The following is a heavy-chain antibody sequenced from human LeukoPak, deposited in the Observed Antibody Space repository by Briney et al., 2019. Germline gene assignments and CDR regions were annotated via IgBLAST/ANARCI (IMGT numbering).Heavy chain of an antibody. CDR3: AKYRYCTSTTCQRPFDI. J-gene: IGHJ3*02. D-gene: IGHD2-2*01. Sequence: GGSLRLPCAASGFTFNNYAMTWVRQAPGKGLEWVSAISSGGGSTYYAGSVKGRFTISRDNSKNTLYLQMNSLRAEDTAIYYCAKYRYCTSTTCQRPFDIWGQGTMVTVSS. CDR2: ISSGGGST. V-gene: IGHV3-23*01. CDR1: GFTFNNYA.